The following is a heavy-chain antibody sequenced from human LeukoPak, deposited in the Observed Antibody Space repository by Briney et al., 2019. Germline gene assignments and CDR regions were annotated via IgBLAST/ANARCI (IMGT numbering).Heavy chain of an antibody. D-gene: IGHD5-18*01. CDR3: ARADKDGYGFFGFDY. CDR2: ITGSGGST. Sequence: GGSLRLSCSASGFTFSTYFMHWVRQAPGKGLECVSAITGSGGSTYYADSVKGRFTISRDNAKNSLYLQINSLRAEDTALYYCARADKDGYGFFGFDYWGQGTLVTVSS. V-gene: IGHV3-64*04. CDR1: GFTFSTYF. J-gene: IGHJ4*02.